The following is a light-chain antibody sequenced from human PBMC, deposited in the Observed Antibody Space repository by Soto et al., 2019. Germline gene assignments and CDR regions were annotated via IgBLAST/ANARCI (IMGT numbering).Light chain of an antibody. CDR1: SSDVGGYNY. CDR2: EVS. Sequence: QAALAQPPSASGSPGQSVTISCTGTSSDVGGYNYVSWYQQHPGKAPKLMIYEVSKRPSGVPDRFSGSKSGNTASLSIAGLQAEDEAVYFCSLYSSYTPGTTVVFGTGTEVTVL. V-gene: IGLV2-8*01. CDR3: SLYSSYTPGTTVV. J-gene: IGLJ1*01.